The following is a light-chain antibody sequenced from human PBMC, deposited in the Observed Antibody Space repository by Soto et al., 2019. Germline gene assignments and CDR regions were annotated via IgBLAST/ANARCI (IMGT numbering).Light chain of an antibody. J-gene: IGKJ1*01. CDR3: QQYGSSLEKWT. CDR1: QSVSSSY. CDR2: GAS. V-gene: IGKV3-20*01. Sequence: EIVLTQSPGTLSLSPGERATLSCRASQSVSSSYLAWYQQKPGQAPRLLIYGASSRATGIPDRFSGSGSGTDFTLTISRLEPEDFAVYYCQQYGSSLEKWTFGQGPKVEI.